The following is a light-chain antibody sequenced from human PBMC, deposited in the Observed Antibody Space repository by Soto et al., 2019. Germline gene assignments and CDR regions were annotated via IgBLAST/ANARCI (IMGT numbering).Light chain of an antibody. CDR3: SSYAGSNNFVV. CDR2: EVS. J-gene: IGLJ2*01. CDR1: SSDVGGYNY. Sequence: QLVLTQPPSASGSPGQSVTISCTGTSSDVGGYNYVSWYQQHPGKAPKLMIYEVSQRPSGVPDRFSGSKSGNTASLTVSGLQAEDEADYYCSSYAGSNNFVVFGGGTKVTVL. V-gene: IGLV2-8*01.